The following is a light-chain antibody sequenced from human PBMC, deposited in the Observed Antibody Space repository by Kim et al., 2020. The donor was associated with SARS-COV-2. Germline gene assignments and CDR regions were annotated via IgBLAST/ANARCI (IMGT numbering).Light chain of an antibody. CDR3: QQYNYYST. CDR2: KAS. Sequence: SASIGDRVTITCRARQGVNSWLAWYQQKPEKAPKLLIYKASTLATGVPSRFSGSGSGTVFTLNISSLQTDDFATYYCQQYNYYSTFGGGTKVEIK. V-gene: IGKV1-5*03. J-gene: IGKJ4*01. CDR1: QGVNSW.